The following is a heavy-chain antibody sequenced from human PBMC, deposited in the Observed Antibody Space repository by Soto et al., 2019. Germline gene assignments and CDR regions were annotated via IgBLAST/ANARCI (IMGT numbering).Heavy chain of an antibody. V-gene: IGHV3-23*01. CDR1: GFPFIRYA. J-gene: IGHJ6*02. CDR3: ATLDGVLIPNYYGLDI. D-gene: IGHD3-3*01. Sequence: GGPLRFSCAALGFPFIRYAMTWVRRAPGKGLERVSAISGSGGSTYYADSVKGRFTISRDNSKNTLYLQMNSLRAEDTAVYYCATLDGVLIPNYYGLDIWGQGTTVTVSS. CDR2: ISGSGGST.